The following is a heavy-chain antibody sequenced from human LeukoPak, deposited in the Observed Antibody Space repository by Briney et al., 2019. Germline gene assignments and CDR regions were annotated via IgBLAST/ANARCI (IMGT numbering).Heavy chain of an antibody. V-gene: IGHV3-7*01. J-gene: IGHJ4*02. D-gene: IGHD4-23*01. Sequence: GGSLRLSCAASGFTFNMYWMTWVRQAPGEGLESVAYINKDGSDKYYVDSVKGRFTVSRDNAKSSLYLQMSSLRAEDTAVYYCARDAGYGGNSDYWGQGTLVTVSS. CDR2: INKDGSDK. CDR3: ARDAGYGGNSDY. CDR1: GFTFNMYW.